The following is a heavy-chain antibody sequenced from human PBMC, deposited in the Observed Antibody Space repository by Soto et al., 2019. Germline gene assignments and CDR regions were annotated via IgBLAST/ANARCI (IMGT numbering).Heavy chain of an antibody. CDR1: GFTFSSYA. V-gene: IGHV3-23*01. CDR2: ISGSGGST. J-gene: IGHJ3*02. Sequence: GGSLRLSCAASGFTFSSYAMSWVRQAPGKGLEWVSAISGSGGSTYYADSVKGRFTISRDNSKNTLYLQMNSLRAEDTAVYYCAKDPITMIVVAIPEDIDAFDIWGQGTMVTVSS. CDR3: AKDPITMIVVAIPEDIDAFDI. D-gene: IGHD3-22*01.